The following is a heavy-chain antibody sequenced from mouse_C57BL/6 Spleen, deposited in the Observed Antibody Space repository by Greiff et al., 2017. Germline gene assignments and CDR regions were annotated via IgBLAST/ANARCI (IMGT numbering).Heavy chain of an antibody. CDR2: IHPNSGST. V-gene: IGHV1-64*01. CDR1: GYTFTSSW. J-gene: IGHJ4*01. CDR3: ARFYDYFPYYAMDY. Sequence: QVQLQQPGAELVKPGASVKLSCKASGYTFTSSWMHWVKQRPGKGLEWIGMIHPNSGSTNYNEKFKSKATLTVDKSASTAYMQLSSLTSEYSAVDSCARFYDYFPYYAMDYWGQGTSVTVSS. D-gene: IGHD2-4*01.